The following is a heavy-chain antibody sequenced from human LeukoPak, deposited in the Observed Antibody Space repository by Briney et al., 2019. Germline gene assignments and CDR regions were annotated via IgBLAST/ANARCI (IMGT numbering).Heavy chain of an antibody. J-gene: IGHJ5*02. Sequence: SETLSLTCTVSGGSISSYYWSWIRQPPGKGLEWIGYIYTSGSTNYNPSLKSRVIISVDTSKNQFSLKLSSATAADTAVYYCARGPDWFDPWGQGTLVTVS. CDR3: ARGPDWFDP. V-gene: IGHV4-4*09. CDR2: IYTSGST. CDR1: GGSISSYY.